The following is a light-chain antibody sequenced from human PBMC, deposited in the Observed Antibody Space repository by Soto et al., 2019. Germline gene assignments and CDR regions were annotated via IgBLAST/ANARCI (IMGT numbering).Light chain of an antibody. J-gene: IGKJ4*01. CDR1: QSVLYSSNNKNY. Sequence: DIVMTQSPDSLAVSLGERATINCKSSQSVLYSSNNKNYLAWYQQKPGQPPKLAIYWASIRESRVPDRFSGSGSGTEFTLTISSLQAEDVAVYYCQQYYSIPLTFGGGTKVEIK. V-gene: IGKV4-1*01. CDR3: QQYYSIPLT. CDR2: WAS.